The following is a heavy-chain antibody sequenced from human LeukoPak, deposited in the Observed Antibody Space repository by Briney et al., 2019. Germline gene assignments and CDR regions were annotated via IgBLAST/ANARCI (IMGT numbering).Heavy chain of an antibody. CDR3: ARALLSEGVVVANDY. Sequence: PGGSLRLSCAASGFIVSSNYMSWVRQAPGKGLEWVSVIYSGGSTYYADSVKGRFTISRDKSKNTLYLQMNSLRTEDTAVYYCARALLSEGVVVANDYWGQGTLVTVSS. V-gene: IGHV3-53*01. CDR1: GFIVSSNY. J-gene: IGHJ4*02. CDR2: IYSGGST. D-gene: IGHD2-15*01.